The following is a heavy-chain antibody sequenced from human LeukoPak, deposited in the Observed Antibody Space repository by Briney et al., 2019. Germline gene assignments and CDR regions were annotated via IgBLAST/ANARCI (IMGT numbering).Heavy chain of an antibody. D-gene: IGHD1-26*01. CDR3: AVIVGATGGDY. CDR1: GYTFTGYY. CDR2: INPNSGGT. V-gene: IGHV1-2*02. Sequence: GASVKVSCKASGYTFTGYYMHWVRQAPGQGLKWLGWINPNSGGTNYAQKLQGRVTMTTDTSTSTAYMELRSLRSDDTAVYYCAVIVGATGGDYWGQGTLVTGSS. J-gene: IGHJ4*02.